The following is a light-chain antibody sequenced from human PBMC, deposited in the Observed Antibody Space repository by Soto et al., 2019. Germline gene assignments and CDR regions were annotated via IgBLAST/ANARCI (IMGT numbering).Light chain of an antibody. CDR1: QSISSW. Sequence: DIQMTQSPSTLSASVGDRVTITCRASQSISSWLAWYQQKPGKAPKLLIYKASSLESGVPSRFSGSGSGTEFTLTISSLQSDDFATYYGQQYNSYSRAWTFGQGTKVEIK. J-gene: IGKJ1*01. CDR3: QQYNSYSRAWT. CDR2: KAS. V-gene: IGKV1-5*03.